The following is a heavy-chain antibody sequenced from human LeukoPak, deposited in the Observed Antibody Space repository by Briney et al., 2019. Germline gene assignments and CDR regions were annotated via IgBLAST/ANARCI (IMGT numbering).Heavy chain of an antibody. V-gene: IGHV3-33*01. CDR2: IWIDGTKK. J-gene: IGHJ4*02. CDR1: GFHFSSYG. CDR3: VRDNYNGYPDY. D-gene: IGHD5-18*01. Sequence: GGSLRLSCAASGFHFSSYGMQWVRQAPGKGLEWEAVIWIDGTKKYYEDSVKGRFTISRDDSKNMLHLQMNSLRAEDTAVYYCVRDNYNGYPDYWGQGTRVTVSS.